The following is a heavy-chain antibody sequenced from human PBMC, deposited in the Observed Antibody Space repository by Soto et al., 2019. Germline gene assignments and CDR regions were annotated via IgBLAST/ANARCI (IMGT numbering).Heavy chain of an antibody. D-gene: IGHD3-9*01. CDR2: ISGSGGST. V-gene: IGHV3-23*01. Sequence: GGSLRLSCAASGFTFSSYAMSWVRQAPGKGLECVSAISGSGGSTYYADSVKGRFTISRDNSKNTLYLQMNSLRAEDTTVYYCASGHGYDILTGPTDAFDIWGQGTMVTVSS. CDR3: ASGHGYDILTGPTDAFDI. CDR1: GFTFSSYA. J-gene: IGHJ3*02.